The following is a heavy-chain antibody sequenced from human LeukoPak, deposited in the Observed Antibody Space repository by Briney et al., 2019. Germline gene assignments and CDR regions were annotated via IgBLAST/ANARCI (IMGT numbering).Heavy chain of an antibody. Sequence: ASVKVSCKASGYTFTDYYIHWVRQAPGQGLEWMGWINPNSGGTNYAQKFQGRVTVTRDTSISTAYMELSRLRSDDTAVYYCVKDSQLLQFVGYYYCGMDVWGQGTTVTVSS. CDR2: INPNSGGT. CDR3: VKDSQLLQFVGYYYCGMDV. J-gene: IGHJ6*02. D-gene: IGHD2-21*02. CDR1: GYTFTDYY. V-gene: IGHV1-2*02.